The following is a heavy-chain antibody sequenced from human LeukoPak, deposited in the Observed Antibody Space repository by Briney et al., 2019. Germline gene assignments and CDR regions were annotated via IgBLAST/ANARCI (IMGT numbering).Heavy chain of an antibody. CDR3: ARDGYYYDSSYFDY. Sequence: GGSLRLSCAASGFTFSSYGMHWVRQAPGKGLEWVAVIWYDGSNKYYADSVKGRFTIPRDNSKNTLYLQMNSLRAEDTAVYYCARDGYYYDSSYFDYWGQGTLVTVSS. CDR1: GFTFSSYG. CDR2: IWYDGSNK. V-gene: IGHV3-33*01. D-gene: IGHD3-22*01. J-gene: IGHJ4*02.